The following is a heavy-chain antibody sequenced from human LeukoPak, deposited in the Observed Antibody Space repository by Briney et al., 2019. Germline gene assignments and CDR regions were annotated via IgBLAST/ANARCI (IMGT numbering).Heavy chain of an antibody. CDR3: ARQPRYYYGMDV. Sequence: GGSLRLSCAGSGFTFSNSILSWVRQAPGKGLEWVSAISGSGGSTYYADSVKGRFTISRDNSKNTLYLQMNSLRAEDTAVYYCARQPRYYYGMDVWGQGTTVTVSS. J-gene: IGHJ6*02. CDR2: ISGSGGST. V-gene: IGHV3-23*01. D-gene: IGHD5-18*01. CDR1: GFTFSNSI.